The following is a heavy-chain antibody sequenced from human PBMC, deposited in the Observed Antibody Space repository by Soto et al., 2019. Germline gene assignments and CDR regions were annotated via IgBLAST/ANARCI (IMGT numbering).Heavy chain of an antibody. Sequence: QVQLVESGGGVVQPGRSLRLSCVASGFTFSSYGMHWVRQAPGKGLEWVADISFDGSNKYYADSVKGRFTISRDNSKNTLYLQMNSLGAEDTAVYYCAKGSWGVYNWNYVDAFDIWGQGTMVTVSS. J-gene: IGHJ3*02. CDR3: AKGSWGVYNWNYVDAFDI. V-gene: IGHV3-30*18. CDR1: GFTFSSYG. CDR2: ISFDGSNK. D-gene: IGHD1-7*01.